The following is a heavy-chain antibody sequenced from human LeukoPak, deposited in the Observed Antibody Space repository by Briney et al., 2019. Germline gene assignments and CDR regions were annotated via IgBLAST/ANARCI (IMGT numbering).Heavy chain of an antibody. V-gene: IGHV1-2*06. Sequence: XXXGLXWMGRINPNSGGTNYAQKFQGRVTMTRDTSISTAYMELSRLRSDDTAVYFCARDLGSTRGYWGQGTLVTVSS. CDR2: INPNSGGT. D-gene: IGHD2-2*01. J-gene: IGHJ4*02. CDR3: ARDLGSTRGY.